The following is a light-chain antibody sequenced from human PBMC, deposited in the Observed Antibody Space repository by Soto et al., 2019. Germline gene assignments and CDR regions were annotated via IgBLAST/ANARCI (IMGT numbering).Light chain of an antibody. Sequence: EIVMTQSPATLSVSPGERATLSCRASQSVSSNLAWYQQKPGQAPRLLIYGASTRATGIPARFSGSGSGTEFTLTISSLQSEDFAVYYCQQYYNWYTFGQGTTLEIK. J-gene: IGKJ2*01. CDR1: QSVSSN. CDR3: QQYYNWYT. V-gene: IGKV3-15*01. CDR2: GAS.